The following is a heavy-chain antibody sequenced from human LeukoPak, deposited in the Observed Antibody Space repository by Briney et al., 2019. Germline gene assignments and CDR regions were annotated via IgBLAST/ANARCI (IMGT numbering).Heavy chain of an antibody. Sequence: SSETLSLTCAVYGGSFSGYYWSWIRHPPGKGLEWIGEINHSGSTNYNPSLKSRVTISVDTSKNQFSLKLSSVTAADTAVYYCARRVVPAAIATPSYGMDVWGQGTTVTVSS. V-gene: IGHV4-34*01. CDR1: GGSFSGYY. D-gene: IGHD2-2*02. CDR3: ARRVVPAAIATPSYGMDV. J-gene: IGHJ6*02. CDR2: INHSGST.